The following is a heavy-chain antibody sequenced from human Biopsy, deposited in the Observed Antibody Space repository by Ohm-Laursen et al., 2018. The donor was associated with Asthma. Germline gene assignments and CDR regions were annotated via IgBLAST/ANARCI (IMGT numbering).Heavy chain of an antibody. Sequence: TLSLTCTVSGDSLSSTNYWAWVRQPPGNRLEWIGSVYHSGETYYSSSLRSRLTMSVDTSRNQFSLRLTSVTAADTAVYFCARHWSGNGWHDMYTWFDPWGLGTLVTVSS. D-gene: IGHD1-1*01. CDR3: ARHWSGNGWHDMYTWFDP. CDR1: GDSLSSTNY. V-gene: IGHV4-39*01. CDR2: VYHSGET. J-gene: IGHJ5*02.